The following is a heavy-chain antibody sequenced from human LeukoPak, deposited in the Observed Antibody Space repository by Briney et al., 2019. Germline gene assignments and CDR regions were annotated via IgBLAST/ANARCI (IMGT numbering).Heavy chain of an antibody. Sequence: GGSLRLSCAASGFTFSRYALHWVRQVPGKGLEWVAVISNDGSNKYYADSVKGRFTISRDNPKNTLYLQMNSLRAEDTAVYYCAKGHRRGYSYGPTRDAFDIWGQGTVVTVSS. J-gene: IGHJ3*02. V-gene: IGHV3-30*04. CDR3: AKGHRRGYSYGPTRDAFDI. CDR2: ISNDGSNK. D-gene: IGHD5-18*01. CDR1: GFTFSRYA.